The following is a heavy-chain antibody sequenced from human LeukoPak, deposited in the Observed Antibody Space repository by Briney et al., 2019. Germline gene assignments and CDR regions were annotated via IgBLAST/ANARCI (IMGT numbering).Heavy chain of an antibody. Sequence: SETLSLTCAVYGGSFSGYYWSWIRQPPGKGLEWIGEINHSGSTNYNPSLKSRVTISVDTSKNQFSLKLSSVTAADTAVYYCARGRGYYDSSGYFPFDYWAREPWSPSPQ. CDR1: GGSFSGYY. CDR2: INHSGST. CDR3: ARGRGYYDSSGYFPFDY. V-gene: IGHV4-34*01. D-gene: IGHD3-22*01. J-gene: IGHJ4*02.